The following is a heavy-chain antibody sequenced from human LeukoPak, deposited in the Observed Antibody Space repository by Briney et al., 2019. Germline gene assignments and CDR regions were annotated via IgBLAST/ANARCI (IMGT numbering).Heavy chain of an antibody. D-gene: IGHD2-2*01. J-gene: IGHJ4*02. Sequence: KPSETLSLTCAVYGGSFSGYYWSWIRQPPGKGLEWIGEINHSGSTNYNPSLKSRVTISVDTSKNRFSLKLSSVTAADTAVYYCARGPAGFDYWGQGTLVTVSS. CDR3: ARGPAGFDY. V-gene: IGHV4-34*01. CDR1: GGSFSGYY. CDR2: INHSGST.